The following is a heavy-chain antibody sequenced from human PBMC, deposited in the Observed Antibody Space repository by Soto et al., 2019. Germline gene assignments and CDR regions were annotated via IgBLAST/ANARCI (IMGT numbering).Heavy chain of an antibody. CDR3: AKDQGCSGGSCYPWYFDY. CDR2: IAYDGSNK. CDR1: GFTFSSYG. Sequence: QVQLVESGGGVVQPGRSLRLSCAASGFTFSSYGMHWVRQAPGKGLEWVAVIAYDGSNKYYADSVKGRFTISRDNSKNTLYLQMNSLRAEDTAVYYCAKDQGCSGGSCYPWYFDYWGQATLVTVSS. J-gene: IGHJ4*02. D-gene: IGHD2-15*01. V-gene: IGHV3-30*18.